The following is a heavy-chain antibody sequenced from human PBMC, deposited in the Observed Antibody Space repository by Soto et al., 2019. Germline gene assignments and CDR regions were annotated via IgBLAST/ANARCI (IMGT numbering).Heavy chain of an antibody. CDR1: GFTFSTYT. CDR3: AKDGVETGVHFDN. Sequence: PGGSLRLSCAASGFTFSTYTMNWVRQAPGKGLEWVSGINNNGHSTYYADSVKGRFTIPRDNFNNTLYLQMNSLRAEDTAFYYCAKDGVETGVHFDNWCQGTLVTVSA. CDR2: INNNGHST. J-gene: IGHJ4*02. V-gene: IGHV3-23*01. D-gene: IGHD2-21*02.